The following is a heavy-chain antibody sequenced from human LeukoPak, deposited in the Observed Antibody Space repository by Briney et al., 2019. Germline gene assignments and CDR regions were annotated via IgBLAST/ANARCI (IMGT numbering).Heavy chain of an antibody. J-gene: IGHJ4*02. V-gene: IGHV4-34*01. CDR2: INHSGST. Sequence: PSETLSLNCAVYGGSFSGYYWSWIRQPPGKGLEWIGEINHSGSTNYNPSLKSRVTISVDTSRNQFSLKLSSVTAADTAVYYCARVGFRLWLLNYWGQGTLVTVSS. CDR3: ARVGFRLWLLNY. D-gene: IGHD5-18*01. CDR1: GGSFSGYY.